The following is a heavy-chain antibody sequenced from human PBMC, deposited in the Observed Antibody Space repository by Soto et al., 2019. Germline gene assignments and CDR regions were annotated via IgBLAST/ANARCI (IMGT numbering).Heavy chain of an antibody. J-gene: IGHJ2*01. CDR2: ITADNGNT. Sequence: GASVKVSCKASGYTSADFGISWVRQAPGQGLEWMGWITADNGNTNYAQNLQGRVTMTTDSSTSTAYMELWRLRSDDTAVYYCARSYSYGSFWYFDLWGRGTLVTVSS. CDR1: GYTSADFG. CDR3: ARSYSYGSFWYFDL. D-gene: IGHD3-16*02. V-gene: IGHV1-18*04.